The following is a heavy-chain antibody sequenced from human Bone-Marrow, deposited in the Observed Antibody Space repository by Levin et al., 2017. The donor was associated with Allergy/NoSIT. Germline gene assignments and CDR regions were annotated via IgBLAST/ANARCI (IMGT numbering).Heavy chain of an antibody. CDR2: IYYNGNT. D-gene: IGHD4-11*01. Sequence: SQTLSLTCTVSGGSVSGSYWSWIRQSPGKGLEWIGYIYYNGNTRYNPSLESRVTMSVDMSKSQFSLNMTSVAAADTAVYYCARLSNSAVSDYWGQGTLVIVSS. CDR3: ARLSNSAVSDY. J-gene: IGHJ4*02. V-gene: IGHV4-59*02. CDR1: GGSVSGSY.